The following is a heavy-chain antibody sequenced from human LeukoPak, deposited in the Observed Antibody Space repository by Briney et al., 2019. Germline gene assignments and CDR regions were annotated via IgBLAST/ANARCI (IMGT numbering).Heavy chain of an antibody. V-gene: IGHV3-30*02. CDR1: GFTFSSYG. J-gene: IGHJ4*02. D-gene: IGHD2-2*01. Sequence: GGSLRLSCAASGFTFSSYGMHWVRQAPGKGLEWVAFIRYDGSNKYYADSVKGRFTISRDNSKNTLYLQMNSLRVEDTAVYYCARAPTVLVGYCSSSSCQADYWGQGTLVTVSS. CDR3: ARAPTVLVGYCSSSSCQADY. CDR2: IRYDGSNK.